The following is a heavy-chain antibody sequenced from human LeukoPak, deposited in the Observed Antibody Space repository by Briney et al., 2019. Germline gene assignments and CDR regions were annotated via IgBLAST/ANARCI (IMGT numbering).Heavy chain of an antibody. CDR2: ISSSSSYI. J-gene: IGHJ4*02. V-gene: IGHV3-21*04. CDR1: GFTFDDYA. CDR3: ATTGYSSRNY. D-gene: IGHD6-13*01. Sequence: GGSLRLSCAASGFTFDDYALHWVRQAPGKGLEWVSSISSSSSYIYYADSVKGRFTISRDNSKNTLYLQMNSLRAEDTAVYYCATTGYSSRNYWGQGTLVTVSS.